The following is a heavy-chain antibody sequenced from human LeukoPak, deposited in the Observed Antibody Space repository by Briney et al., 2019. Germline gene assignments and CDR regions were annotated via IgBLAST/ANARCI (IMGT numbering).Heavy chain of an antibody. CDR2: ISNNGGYT. CDR3: AKQLGYCSDGSCYFPY. V-gene: IGHV3-23*01. J-gene: IGHJ4*02. Sequence: GGSLRLSCAASGFTFSSSAMSWVRQAPGKGLEWVSAISNNGGYTYYADSVQGRFTLSRDNPKSTLCLQMNSLRAEDTAVYYCAKQLGYCSDGSCYFPYWGQGTLVTVSA. CDR1: GFTFSSSA. D-gene: IGHD2-15*01.